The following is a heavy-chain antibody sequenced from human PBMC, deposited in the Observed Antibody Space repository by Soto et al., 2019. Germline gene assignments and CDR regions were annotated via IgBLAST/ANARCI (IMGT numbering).Heavy chain of an antibody. CDR1: GFTFSSYA. V-gene: IGHV3-23*01. CDR2: ISGSGGST. D-gene: IGHD2-15*01. CDR3: AKGPCSGGSCYFSGGAERHHVDY. J-gene: IGHJ4*02. Sequence: PGGSLRLSCAASGFTFSSYAMSWVRQAPGKGLEWVSAISGSGGSTYYADSVKGRFTISRDNSKNTLYLQMNSLRAEDTAVYYCAKGPCSGGSCYFSGGAERHHVDYWGQGTLVTVSS.